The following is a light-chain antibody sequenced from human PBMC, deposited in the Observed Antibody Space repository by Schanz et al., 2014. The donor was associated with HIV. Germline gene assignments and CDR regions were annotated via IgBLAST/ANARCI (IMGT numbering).Light chain of an antibody. Sequence: EIVLTQSPGTLSLSPGERATLSCRASQSVSSSYLAWYQQKPGQAPRLLIYGASNRATGIPARFSGSGSGTEFTLTISSLQPEDFAVYYCQQYGSSSPWTFGQGTKVEIK. J-gene: IGKJ1*01. CDR3: QQYGSSSPWT. CDR2: GAS. V-gene: IGKV3-20*01. CDR1: QSVSSSY.